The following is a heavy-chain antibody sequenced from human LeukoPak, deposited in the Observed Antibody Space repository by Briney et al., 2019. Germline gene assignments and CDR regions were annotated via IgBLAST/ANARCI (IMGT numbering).Heavy chain of an antibody. V-gene: IGHV5-51*01. CDR1: GYSFTSYW. D-gene: IGHD2-8*01. J-gene: IGHJ5*02. Sequence: GESLKISCKGSGYSFTSYWIGWVRQMPGKGLEWMGIIYPGDPDTRYSSPFQGQVTISVDKSINTAYLQWSSLKASDTAMYYCARSSPSKNLYCTNGVCHHWGWFDAWGQGTLVTVSS. CDR2: IYPGDPDT. CDR3: ARSSPSKNLYCTNGVCHHWGWFDA.